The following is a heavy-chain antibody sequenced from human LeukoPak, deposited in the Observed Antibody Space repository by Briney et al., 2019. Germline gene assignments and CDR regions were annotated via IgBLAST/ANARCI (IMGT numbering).Heavy chain of an antibody. CDR1: GFTASTHH. CDR3: ARERDYDTYFDY. D-gene: IGHD3-22*01. V-gene: IGHV3-53*01. Sequence: PGGSLRLSCAVSGFTASTHHMAWVRQAPGKGLEWVSVRQPGNASYYADSVTGRFTTSTDSSKNTLFLQMRDLRAEDTALYYCARERDYDTYFDYWGQGTLVIVSS. CDR2: RQPGNAS. J-gene: IGHJ4*02.